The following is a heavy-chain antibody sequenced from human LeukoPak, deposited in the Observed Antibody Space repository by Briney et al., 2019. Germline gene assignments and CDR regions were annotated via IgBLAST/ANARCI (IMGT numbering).Heavy chain of an antibody. CDR2: INHSGNT. J-gene: IGHJ4*02. V-gene: IGHV4-39*07. Sequence: SETLSLTCTVSGGSISSSSHYWGWIRQSPGKGLEWIGEINHSGNTNYNPSLKSRVTISVDTSKNQFSLKLSSVTAADTAVYYCARGGRLFLPYWGQGTLVTVSS. CDR1: GGSISSSSHY. CDR3: ARGGRLFLPY. D-gene: IGHD3-22*01.